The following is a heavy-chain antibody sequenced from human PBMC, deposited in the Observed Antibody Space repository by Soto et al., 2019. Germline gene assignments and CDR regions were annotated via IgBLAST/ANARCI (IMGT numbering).Heavy chain of an antibody. CDR2: ISYHGSNE. Sequence: HPGGSLRLSCAAFGFTFSSYAMHWVRQAPGKGLEWVAVISYHGSNEYYADSVKGRFTVSRDNSKNTLYLQMNSLRAEDTAVYYCARGRFSTTWYAGFDPWGQGTLVTVSS. CDR3: ARGRFSTTWYAGFDP. V-gene: IGHV3-30-3*01. J-gene: IGHJ5*02. CDR1: GFTFSSYA. D-gene: IGHD6-13*01.